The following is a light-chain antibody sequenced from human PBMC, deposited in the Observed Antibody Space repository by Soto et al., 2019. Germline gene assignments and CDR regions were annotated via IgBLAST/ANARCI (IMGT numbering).Light chain of an antibody. V-gene: IGLV2-14*03. CDR2: DVS. CDR3: NSFTTSSTLV. CDR1: SSDVGAYNY. J-gene: IGLJ2*01. Sequence: QSALTQPASVSGSPGQSITISCTGTSSDVGAYNYVSWYRHHPGKAPKLMIYDVSNRPSGVSNRFSGSKSGNTASLTISGLQAEDEAEYYCNSFTTSSTLVFGGGTKLTVL.